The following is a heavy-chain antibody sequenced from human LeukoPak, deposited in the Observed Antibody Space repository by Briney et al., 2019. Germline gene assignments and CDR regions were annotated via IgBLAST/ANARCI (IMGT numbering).Heavy chain of an antibody. D-gene: IGHD3-22*01. CDR2: IKSKTDGGTT. V-gene: IGHV3-15*01. J-gene: IGHJ1*01. CDR3: TTVRADCDSSGYEEYFQH. Sequence: GGSLRLSCAASGFTFSNAWMSWVRQAPGKGLEWVGRIKSKTDGGTTDYAAPVKGRFTISRDDSKNTLYLQMNSLKTEDTAVYYCTTVRADCDSSGYEEYFQHWGQGTLVTVSS. CDR1: GFTFSNAW.